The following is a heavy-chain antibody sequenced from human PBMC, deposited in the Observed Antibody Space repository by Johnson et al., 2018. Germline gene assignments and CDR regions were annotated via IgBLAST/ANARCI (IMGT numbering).Heavy chain of an antibody. J-gene: IGHJ6*03. V-gene: IGHV3-7*01. CDR1: GFTFSSYW. D-gene: IGHD3-3*01. Sequence: VQLVESGGGLVKPGGSLRLSCAASGFTFSSYWMSWVRQAPGKGLEWVANIKQDGSEKYYVDSVKGRFTISRDNAKNSLYLQMNSLRAEDTAVYYCARVNFWSGYYYMDVWGKGTTVTVSS. CDR2: IKQDGSEK. CDR3: ARVNFWSGYYYMDV.